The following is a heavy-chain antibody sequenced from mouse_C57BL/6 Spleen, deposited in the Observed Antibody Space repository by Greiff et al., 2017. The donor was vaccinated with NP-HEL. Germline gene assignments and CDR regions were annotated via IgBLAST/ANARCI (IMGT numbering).Heavy chain of an antibody. CDR1: GYTFTSYW. J-gene: IGHJ2*01. CDR2: IDPSDSYT. CDR3: ARGPYSNYVDY. D-gene: IGHD2-5*01. V-gene: IGHV1-69*01. Sequence: QVQLQQPGAELVMPGASVKLSCKASGYTFTSYWMHWVKQRPGQGLEWIGEIDPSDSYTNYNQKFKGKSTLPVDKSSSTAYMQLSSLTSEDSAVYYCARGPYSNYVDYWGQGTTLTVSS.